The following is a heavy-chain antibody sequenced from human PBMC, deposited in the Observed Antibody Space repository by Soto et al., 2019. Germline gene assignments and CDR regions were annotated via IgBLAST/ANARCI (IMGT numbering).Heavy chain of an antibody. Sequence: TLSLTCTVSGGSISSYYWSWIRQPPGKGLEWIGYIYYSGSTNYNPSLKSRVTISVDTSKNQFSLKLSSVTAADTAVYYCARHGPNTMARGLINPFAYWGQGTLVTVSS. CDR1: GGSISSYY. D-gene: IGHD3-10*01. CDR2: IYYSGST. J-gene: IGHJ4*02. V-gene: IGHV4-59*08. CDR3: ARHGPNTMARGLINPFAY.